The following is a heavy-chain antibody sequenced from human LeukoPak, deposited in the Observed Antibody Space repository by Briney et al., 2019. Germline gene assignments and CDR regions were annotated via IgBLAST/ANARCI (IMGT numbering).Heavy chain of an antibody. V-gene: IGHV3-23*01. D-gene: IGHD6-19*01. CDR2: ISGSGGST. J-gene: IGHJ4*02. Sequence: PGGSLRLSCAASGFTFSSYAVSWVRQAPGKGLEWVSAISGSGGSTYYADSVKGRFTISRDNSKNTLYLQMNSLRAEDTAVYYCAKGRSIAVADTAFDYWGQGTLVTVSS. CDR3: AKGRSIAVADTAFDY. CDR1: GFTFSSYA.